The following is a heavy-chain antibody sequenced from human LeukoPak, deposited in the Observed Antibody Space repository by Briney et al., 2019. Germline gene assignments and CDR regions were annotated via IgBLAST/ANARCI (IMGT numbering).Heavy chain of an antibody. CDR1: GFTFSSYG. Sequence: PGGSLRLSCAASGFTFSSYGMRWVRQAPGKGLEWVAFIRYDGSNKYYADSVKGRFTISRDNSKNTLYLQMNSLRAEDTAVYYCAKDLKYGSGSYYKGGPCDYWGQGTLVTVSS. D-gene: IGHD3-10*01. J-gene: IGHJ4*02. CDR2: IRYDGSNK. CDR3: AKDLKYGSGSYYKGGPCDY. V-gene: IGHV3-30*02.